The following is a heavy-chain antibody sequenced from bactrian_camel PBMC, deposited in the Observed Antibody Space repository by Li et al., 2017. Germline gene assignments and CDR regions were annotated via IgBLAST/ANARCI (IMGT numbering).Heavy chain of an antibody. D-gene: IGHD6*01. Sequence: VQLVESGGRSVQAGGSLRLSCAASGFVVSSYAMSWVRQAPGKGLEWVSSIDSGGGRTYYVDSVKGRFTISRDNAKNTVYLQMNSLKSEDTALYYCATDPTLILVAGGSVFGHWGQGTQVTVS. CDR2: IDSGGGRT. J-gene: IGHJ6*01. CDR3: ATDPTLILVAGGSVFGH. CDR1: GFVVSSYA. V-gene: IGHV3S40*01.